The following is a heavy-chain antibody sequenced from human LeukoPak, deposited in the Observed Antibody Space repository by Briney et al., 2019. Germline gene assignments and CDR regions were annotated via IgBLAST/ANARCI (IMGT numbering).Heavy chain of an antibody. D-gene: IGHD5-12*01. CDR3: ARLSGGYSGYDWDY. CDR2: ISSSSSYI. V-gene: IGHV3-21*01. Sequence: GGSLRLSCAASGFTFSSYSMNWVRQAPGKGLEWVSSISSSSSYIYYADSVKGRFTISRDNAKNSLYLQMNSLRAEDTAVYYCARLSGGYSGYDWDYGGQGTLVTVS. J-gene: IGHJ4*02. CDR1: GFTFSSYS.